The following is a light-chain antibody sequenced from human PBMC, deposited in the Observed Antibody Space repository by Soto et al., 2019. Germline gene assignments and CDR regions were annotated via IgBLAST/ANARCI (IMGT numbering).Light chain of an antibody. CDR1: QSVRSSY. CDR3: QQYGSSPQT. V-gene: IGKV3-20*01. CDR2: GAS. Sequence: ETVLTQSPGTLSLSPGERATLSCRASQSVRSSYLAWYQQKPGQAPRLLIYGASSRATGIPDRFSGSGSGTDFTLTISRLEPDDFAVYYCQQYGSSPQTFGQGTKVEIK. J-gene: IGKJ1*01.